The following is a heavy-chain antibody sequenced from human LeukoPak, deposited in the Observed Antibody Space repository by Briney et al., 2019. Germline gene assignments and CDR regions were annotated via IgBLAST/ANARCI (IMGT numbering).Heavy chain of an antibody. V-gene: IGHV1-2*02. CDR1: GYTFTGYY. J-gene: IGHJ6*03. CDR3: ARGRSRIVVVPAAMNYMDV. Sequence: ASVKVSCKASGYTFTGYYMHLVRQAPGQGLEWMGWINPNSGGTNYAQKFQGRVTMTRDTSISTAYMELSRLRSDDTAVYYCARGRSRIVVVPAAMNYMDVWGKGTTVTISS. CDR2: INPNSGGT. D-gene: IGHD2-2*01.